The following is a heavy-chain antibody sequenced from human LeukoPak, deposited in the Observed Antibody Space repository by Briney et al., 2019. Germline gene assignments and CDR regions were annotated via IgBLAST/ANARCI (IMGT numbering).Heavy chain of an antibody. J-gene: IGHJ5*02. D-gene: IGHD3-22*01. V-gene: IGHV4-34*01. Sequence: PSETLSLTCAVYGGSFSGYYWSWIRQPPGKGLEWIGEINHGGSTNYNPSLESRVTISVDTSKNQFSLKLSSVTAADTAVYYCASATTYYYDSSGYCWFDPWGQGTLVTVSS. CDR1: GGSFSGYY. CDR3: ASATTYYYDSSGYCWFDP. CDR2: INHGGST.